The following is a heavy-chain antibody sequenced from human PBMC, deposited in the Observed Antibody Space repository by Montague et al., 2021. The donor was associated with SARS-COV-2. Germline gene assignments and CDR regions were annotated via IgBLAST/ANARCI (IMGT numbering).Heavy chain of an antibody. V-gene: IGHV4-39*01. CDR2: IYYSGST. Sequence: SETLSLTCTVSGGSISSSSYYWGWIRQPPGKVLEWIGSIYYSGSTYYNPSLKSRVTISVDTSKNQFSLKLSSVTAADTAMYYCARHERQWLRLYPYYFDYWGQGTLVTVSS. CDR3: ARHERQWLRLYPYYFDY. D-gene: IGHD5-12*01. CDR1: GGSISSSSYY. J-gene: IGHJ4*02.